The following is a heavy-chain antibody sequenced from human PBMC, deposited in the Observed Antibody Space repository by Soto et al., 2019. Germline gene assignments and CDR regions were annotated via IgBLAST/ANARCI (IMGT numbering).Heavy chain of an antibody. V-gene: IGHV4-30-2*01. CDR3: ARDVRGYSYGYIDY. CDR1: GGSISSGGYS. Sequence: SETLSLTCAVSGGSISSGGYSWSWIRQPPGKGLEWIGYIYHSGSTNYNPSLKSRVTISVDTSKNQFSLKLSSVTAADTAVYYCARDVRGYSYGYIDYWGQGTLVTAPQ. CDR2: IYHSGST. J-gene: IGHJ4*02. D-gene: IGHD5-18*01.